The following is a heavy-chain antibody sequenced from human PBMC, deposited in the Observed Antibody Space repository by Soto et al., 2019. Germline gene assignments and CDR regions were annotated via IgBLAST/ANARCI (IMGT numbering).Heavy chain of an antibody. Sequence: LRLSCAASGFTFSSYAMSWVRQAPGKGLEWVSAISGSGGSTYYADSVKGRFTISRDNSKNTLYLQMNSLRAEDTAVYYCAKDGYSNVLRYFALNWFDPWGQGTLVNVSS. J-gene: IGHJ5*02. CDR2: ISGSGGST. CDR1: GFTFSSYA. CDR3: AKDGYSNVLRYFALNWFDP. D-gene: IGHD3-9*01. V-gene: IGHV3-23*01.